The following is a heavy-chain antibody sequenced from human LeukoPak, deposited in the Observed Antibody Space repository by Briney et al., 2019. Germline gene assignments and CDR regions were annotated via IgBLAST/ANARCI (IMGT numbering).Heavy chain of an antibody. V-gene: IGHV4-61*02. D-gene: IGHD4-23*01. Sequence: SQTLPLTCTVSGGSISSGSYYWSWIRQPAGKGLEWIGRIYTSGSTNYNPSPKSRVTISVDTSKNQFSLKLSSVTAADTAVYYCAGEPDYGGNTGGDYWGQGTLVTVSS. CDR3: AGEPDYGGNTGGDY. J-gene: IGHJ4*02. CDR1: GGSISSGSYY. CDR2: IYTSGST.